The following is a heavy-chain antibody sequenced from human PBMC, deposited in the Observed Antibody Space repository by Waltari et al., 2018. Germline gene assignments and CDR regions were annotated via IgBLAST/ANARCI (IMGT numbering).Heavy chain of an antibody. J-gene: IGHJ4*02. V-gene: IGHV4-34*01. CDR1: GGSFSGYS. Sequence: QVQLQQWGAGLLQPSETLSLTCAVYGGSFSGYSWSWTRQPPGKGLEWIGEINHSGSTNYNPSLKSRVTISVDTSKNQFSLKLSSVTAADTAVYYCARGRGAARGIDYWGQGTLVTVSS. CDR2: INHSGST. D-gene: IGHD6-6*01. CDR3: ARGRGAARGIDY.